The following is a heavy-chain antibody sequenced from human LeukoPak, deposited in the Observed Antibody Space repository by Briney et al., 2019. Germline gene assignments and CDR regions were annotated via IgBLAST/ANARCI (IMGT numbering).Heavy chain of an antibody. CDR3: ARKGPGR. CDR2: ISSSGGTI. Sequence: SGGSLRLSCAASGFTFSSYEMNWVRQAPGKGPEWVSYISSSGGTIYYADSVKGRFTISRDNAKNSLYLQMNSLRAEDTAVYYCARKGPGRWGQGTLVTVSS. V-gene: IGHV3-48*03. J-gene: IGHJ4*02. CDR1: GFTFSSYE.